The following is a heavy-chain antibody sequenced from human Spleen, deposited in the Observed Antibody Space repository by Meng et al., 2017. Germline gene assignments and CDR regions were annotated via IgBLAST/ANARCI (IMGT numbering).Heavy chain of an antibody. CDR1: GGSISSGDYY. V-gene: IGHV4-30-4*01. Sequence: QPQLQDSGPGLVKPSETRSLTCSVSGGSISSGDYYWSWIRQPPGKGLEWIGYIYYSGSTSYNPSLKSRVTISVDTSKNQFSLKLSSVTAADTAVYYCARLTPAIDYWGQGTLVTVSS. D-gene: IGHD4-23*01. CDR3: ARLTPAIDY. J-gene: IGHJ4*02. CDR2: IYYSGST.